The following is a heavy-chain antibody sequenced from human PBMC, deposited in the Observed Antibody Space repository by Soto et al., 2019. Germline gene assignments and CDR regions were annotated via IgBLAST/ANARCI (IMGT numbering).Heavy chain of an antibody. D-gene: IGHD3-3*01. Sequence: QVQLQESGPGLVKPSQTLSLTCTVSGGSISSGDYYWSWIRQHPGKGLEWIGYIYYSGSTYYNPSFKCRVTISVDTSKNQFSLKLSSVTAAATAVYYCARWWSGSRQGFDPWGQGTLVTVSS. CDR3: ARWWSGSRQGFDP. V-gene: IGHV4-31*03. CDR1: GGSISSGDYY. J-gene: IGHJ5*02. CDR2: IYYSGST.